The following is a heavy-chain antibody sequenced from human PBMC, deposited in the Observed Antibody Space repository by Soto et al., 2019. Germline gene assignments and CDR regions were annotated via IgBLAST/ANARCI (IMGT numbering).Heavy chain of an antibody. V-gene: IGHV4-39*02. D-gene: IGHD2-15*01. CDR3: ARLSRLAYCRAGSCYLAEYFQP. CDR2: LFYSGRT. CDR1: GASINSSDYY. J-gene: IGHJ1*01. Sequence: SETLSLTCTVSGASINSSDYYWGWIRQPPGKGLEWIGNLFYSGRTYYNPSLKSRVTISVDTSKNHFSLRLTSVTAADTAVYYCARLSRLAYCRAGSCYLAEYFQPWGQGTLVTVSS.